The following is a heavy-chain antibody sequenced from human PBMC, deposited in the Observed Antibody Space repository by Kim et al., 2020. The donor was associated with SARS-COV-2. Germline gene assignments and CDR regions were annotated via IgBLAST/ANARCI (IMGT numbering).Heavy chain of an antibody. CDR1: GFIFSNAW. CDR2: IKSKTDGGTT. Sequence: GGSLRLSCAASGFIFSNAWMSWVRQAPGKGLEWVGRIKSKTDGGTTDYAAPVKGRFTISRDDSKNTLYLQMNSLKTEDTAVYYCTTEMYYYDSSGYSSWFDPWGQGTLVTVSS. CDR3: TTEMYYYDSSGYSSWFDP. J-gene: IGHJ5*02. D-gene: IGHD3-22*01. V-gene: IGHV3-15*01.